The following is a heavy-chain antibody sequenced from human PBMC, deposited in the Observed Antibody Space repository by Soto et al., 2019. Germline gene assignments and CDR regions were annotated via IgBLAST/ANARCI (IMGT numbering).Heavy chain of an antibody. CDR3: AKGTYSYMPTAGDY. CDR2: ISWNSGSI. J-gene: IGHJ4*02. D-gene: IGHD5-18*01. V-gene: IGHV3-9*01. Sequence: EVQLVESGGGLVQPGRSLRLSCAASGFTFDDYAMHWVRQAPGKGLEWVSGISWNSGSIGYADSVKGRFTISRDNAKNSLYLQMNSLRAEDTALYYCAKGTYSYMPTAGDYWGQGTLVTVSS. CDR1: GFTFDDYA.